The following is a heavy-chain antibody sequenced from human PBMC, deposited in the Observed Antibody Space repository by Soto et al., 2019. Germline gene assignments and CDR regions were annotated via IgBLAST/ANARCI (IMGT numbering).Heavy chain of an antibody. CDR3: SRGLGSGDF. J-gene: IGHJ4*02. CDR2: INPNGGST. V-gene: IGHV1-46*03. CDR1: GYTFTNFY. D-gene: IGHD3-3*01. Sequence: QVQLVQSGAEVKGPGASVKVSCKTSGYTFTNFYIHWVRQAPGQGLEWMAIINPNGGSTNYAQRFQGRVILTSDTPTNTVNMELSNLRSDDTAVYYCSRGLGSGDFWGQGTLVTVSS.